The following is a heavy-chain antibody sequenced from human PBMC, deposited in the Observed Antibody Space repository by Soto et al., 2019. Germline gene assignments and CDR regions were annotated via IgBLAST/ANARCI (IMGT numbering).Heavy chain of an antibody. CDR2: IYPADSDI. Sequence: EVQLVQSGVEVKKPGESLKISCKGSGYSFTNYWIGWVRQMSGKGLEWMGIIYPADSDIRYSPSFQGQVTISADKSISTAYLQWSSLKASDSAVYYCGRMDGKKQQWPRRGYQTYHMDVWGKGTTVTVSS. J-gene: IGHJ6*03. CDR1: GYSFTNYW. D-gene: IGHD6-19*01. V-gene: IGHV5-51*03. CDR3: GRMDGKKQQWPRRGYQTYHMDV.